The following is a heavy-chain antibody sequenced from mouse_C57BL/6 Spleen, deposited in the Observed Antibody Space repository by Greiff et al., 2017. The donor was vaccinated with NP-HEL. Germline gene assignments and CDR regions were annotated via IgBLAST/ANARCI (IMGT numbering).Heavy chain of an antibody. Sequence: VQLQQPGAELVRPGSSVKLSCKASGYTFTSYWMDWVKQRPGQGLEWIGNIYPSDSETHYNQKFKDKATLTVDKSSSTAYMQLSSLTSEDSAVYYCARRGLRSWFAYWAKGLWSLSLQ. CDR2: IYPSDSET. CDR3: ARRGLRSWFAY. D-gene: IGHD3-2*02. J-gene: IGHJ3*01. V-gene: IGHV1-61*01. CDR1: GYTFTSYW.